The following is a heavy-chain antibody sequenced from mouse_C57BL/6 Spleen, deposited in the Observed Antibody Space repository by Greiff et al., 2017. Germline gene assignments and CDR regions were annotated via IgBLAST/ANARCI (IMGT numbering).Heavy chain of an antibody. Sequence: VQLQQSGAELVIPGASVKLSCKASGYTFTSYWMHWVKQRPGQGLEWIGEIDPSDSNTNYNQKFKGKSTLTVDKSSSTAYMQLSRLTSEDSAVYDCARMEVARDYWGQGTSVTVSS. CDR1: GYTFTSYW. CDR3: ARMEVARDY. J-gene: IGHJ4*01. CDR2: IDPSDSNT. V-gene: IGHV1-69*01. D-gene: IGHD1-3*01.